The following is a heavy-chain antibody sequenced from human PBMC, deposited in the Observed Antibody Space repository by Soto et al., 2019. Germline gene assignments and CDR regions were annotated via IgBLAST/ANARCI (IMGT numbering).Heavy chain of an antibody. CDR2: IYYSGST. Sequence: ASETLSLTCTVSGGSISSYYWSWIRQPPGKGLEWIGYIYYSGSTNYNPSLKSRVTISVDTSKNQFSLKLSSVTAADTAVYYCARGGEMATIFPPQNYWGQGTLVTVSS. CDR1: GGSISSYY. V-gene: IGHV4-59*01. J-gene: IGHJ4*02. CDR3: ARGGEMATIFPPQNY. D-gene: IGHD5-12*01.